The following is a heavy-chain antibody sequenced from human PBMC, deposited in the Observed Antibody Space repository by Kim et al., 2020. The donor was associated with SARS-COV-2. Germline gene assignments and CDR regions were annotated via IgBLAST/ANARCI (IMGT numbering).Heavy chain of an antibody. V-gene: IGHV5-51*01. CDR1: GYSFPDYW. J-gene: IGHJ5*02. CDR3: ARRSGRDSPIYYA. CDR2: IYPDDSDA. Sequence: GESLKISCKASGYSFPDYWIVWVRQMPGKGLETMGIIYPDDSDARYSPSFQGQVTFTVDKSITTAHLQWSSLRASDTAFYYCARRSGRDSPIYYAWGQGTLVTVSS. D-gene: IGHD5-12*01.